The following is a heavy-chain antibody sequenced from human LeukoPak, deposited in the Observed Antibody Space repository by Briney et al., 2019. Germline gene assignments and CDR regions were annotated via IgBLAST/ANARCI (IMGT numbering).Heavy chain of an antibody. D-gene: IGHD2-15*01. V-gene: IGHV3-74*01. CDR2: NNGDGSTT. CDR1: GFTFSSHA. J-gene: IGHJ5*02. CDR3: ARDPRNVGLAP. Sequence: PGGSLRLSCAASGFTFSSHAMHWVRQAPGKGLMYISRNNGDGSTTNYADVVKGRFTMSRDNVKNTLYLQMNSLRVEDTAVYYCARDPRNVGLAPWGQGTLVTVSS.